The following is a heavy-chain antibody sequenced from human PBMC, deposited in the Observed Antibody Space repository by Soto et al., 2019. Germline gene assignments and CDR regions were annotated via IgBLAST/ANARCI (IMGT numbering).Heavy chain of an antibody. CDR2: FDPEDGET. CDR1: GYTLTELS. J-gene: IGHJ1*01. D-gene: IGHD3-22*01. V-gene: IGHV1-24*01. CDR3: ATVYYYDSSGYYPKYFQH. Sequence: QVPLVQSGAEVKKPGASVKVSCKVSGYTLTELSMHWVRQAPGKGLEWVGGFDPEDGETIYAQKFQGRDTMTEDTSTDTAYMELSSLRSEDTAVYYCATVYYYDSSGYYPKYFQHWGQGTLVTVSS.